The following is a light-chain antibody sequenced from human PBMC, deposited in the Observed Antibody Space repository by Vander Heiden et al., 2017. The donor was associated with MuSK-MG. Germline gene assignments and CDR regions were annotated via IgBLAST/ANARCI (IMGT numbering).Light chain of an antibody. J-gene: IGKJ1*01. CDR1: QSVLYSSNNKNY. Sequence: DIVMTQSPDSLAVSLGERATINCKSSQSVLYSSNNKNYLAWYQQRPGQPPQLLIYWASTRESGVPDPFSGSGSGTDFTLTISSLQAEDVAVYYCQQYYSAPWTFGQGTKVEI. CDR3: QQYYSAPWT. CDR2: WAS. V-gene: IGKV4-1*01.